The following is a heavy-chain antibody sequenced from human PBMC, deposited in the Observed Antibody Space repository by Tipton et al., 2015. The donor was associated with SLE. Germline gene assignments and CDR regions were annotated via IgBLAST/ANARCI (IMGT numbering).Heavy chain of an antibody. CDR2: ISRSGNSI. Sequence: GSLRLSCAASGFTFRDYYMSWIRQAPGKGLEWVSYISRSGNSIYYADSVKGRFTISRDNAKHLLYLQMNSLRAEDTAVYYCARGLEGGDTGYFDLWGRGTLVTVSS. CDR1: GFTFRDYY. D-gene: IGHD3-16*01. CDR3: ARGLEGGDTGYFDL. V-gene: IGHV3-11*01. J-gene: IGHJ2*01.